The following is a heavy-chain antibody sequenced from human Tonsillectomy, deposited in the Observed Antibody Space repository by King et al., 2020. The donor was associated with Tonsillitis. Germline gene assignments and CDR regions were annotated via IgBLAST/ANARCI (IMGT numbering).Heavy chain of an antibody. V-gene: IGHV3-23*04. D-gene: IGHD6-6*01. CDR2: ISATGAST. CDR1: GFTFSSYA. J-gene: IGHJ6*03. CDR3: GGNWNEYSSSWFYYYYYMDV. Sequence: EVQLVESGGGLVQPGGSLRLSCAASGFTFSSYAMSWVRQAPGKGLEWVSPISATGASTYYADSVKGRFTISRDNSKDTLYLQMNSLRAEDTAVYYCGGNWNEYSSSWFYYYYYMDVWGTGTTVTVSS.